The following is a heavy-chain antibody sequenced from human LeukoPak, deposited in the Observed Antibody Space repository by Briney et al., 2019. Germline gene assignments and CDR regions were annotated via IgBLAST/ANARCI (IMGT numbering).Heavy chain of an antibody. CDR2: INPSGGST. CDR1: GYTFTSYY. CDR3: ASSLHYYYDAFDI. V-gene: IGHV1-46*01. Sequence: ASVKVSCKASGYTFTSYYMHWVRQAPGQGLEWMGIINPSGGSTSYAQKFQGRVTMTRDMSTSTVYMGLRSLRSDDTAVYYCASSLHYYYDAFDIWGQGTMVTVSS. D-gene: IGHD3-22*01. J-gene: IGHJ3*02.